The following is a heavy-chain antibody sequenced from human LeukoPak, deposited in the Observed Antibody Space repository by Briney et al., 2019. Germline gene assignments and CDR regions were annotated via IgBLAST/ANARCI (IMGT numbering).Heavy chain of an antibody. CDR2: INPNSGGT. D-gene: IGHD3-10*01. Sequence: ASVKVSCKASGYTFTGYYMHWVRQAPGQGLEWMGWINPNSGGTNYAQKFQGRVTMTRDTFISTAYMELSRLRSDDTAVYYCARESSGIPGFDYWGQGTLVTVSS. CDR1: GYTFTGYY. CDR3: ARESSGIPGFDY. V-gene: IGHV1-2*02. J-gene: IGHJ4*02.